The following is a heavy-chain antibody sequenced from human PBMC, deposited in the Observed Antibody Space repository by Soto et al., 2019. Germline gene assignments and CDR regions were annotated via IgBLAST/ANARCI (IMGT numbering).Heavy chain of an antibody. CDR3: ARVQSMYWYFDL. J-gene: IGHJ2*01. V-gene: IGHV3-48*03. D-gene: IGHD1-1*01. Sequence: GGSLRLSCAASGFTFSSYEMNWVRQAPGKGLEWVSYISSSGSTIYYADSVKGRFTISRDNAKNSLYLQMNSLRAEDTAVYYCARVQSMYWYFDLWGRGTLVTVSS. CDR2: ISSSGSTI. CDR1: GFTFSSYE.